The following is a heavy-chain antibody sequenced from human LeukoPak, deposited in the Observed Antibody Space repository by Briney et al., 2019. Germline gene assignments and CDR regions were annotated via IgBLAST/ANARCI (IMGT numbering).Heavy chain of an antibody. CDR1: GFTFSSYW. D-gene: IGHD1-26*01. CDR3: ARRSSGSPPYYFGY. CDR2: INSDGSST. J-gene: IGHJ4*02. Sequence: GGSLRLSCAASGFTFSSYWMHWVRQAPGKGLVWVSRINSDGSSTSYADSVKGRFTISRDNAKNTLYLQMNSLRAEDTAVYYCARRSSGSPPYYFGYWGQGTLVTVSS. V-gene: IGHV3-74*01.